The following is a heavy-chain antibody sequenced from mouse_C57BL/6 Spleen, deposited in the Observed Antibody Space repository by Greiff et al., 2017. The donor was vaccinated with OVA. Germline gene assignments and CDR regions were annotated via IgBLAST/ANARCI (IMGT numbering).Heavy chain of an antibody. J-gene: IGHJ3*01. D-gene: IGHD2-12*01. CDR1: GYTFTDYY. CDR3: ARKRYDGDWFAY. CDR2: INPNNGGT. V-gene: IGHV1-26*01. Sequence: VQLQQSGPELVKPGASVKISCKASGYTFTDYYMNWVKQSPGKSLEWIGDINPNNGGTSYNQKFKGKATLTVDKSSSTAYMELRSLTSEDSAVDYCARKRYDGDWFAYWGQGTLVTVSA.